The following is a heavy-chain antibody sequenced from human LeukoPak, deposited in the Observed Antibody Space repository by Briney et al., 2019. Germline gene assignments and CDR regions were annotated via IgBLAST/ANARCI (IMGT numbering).Heavy chain of an antibody. CDR3: AKGGYDYVEIAYFDY. CDR1: GFPFSSYA. Sequence: GGSLRLSCAASGFPFSSYAMNWVRQAPGKGLEWVSIIIGSSGSTFYADSVKGRFTISRDNSKNTLYLQMNSLRAEGTAVYYCAKGGYDYVEIAYFDYWGQGTLVTVSS. D-gene: IGHD5-12*01. CDR2: IIGSSGST. V-gene: IGHV3-23*01. J-gene: IGHJ4*02.